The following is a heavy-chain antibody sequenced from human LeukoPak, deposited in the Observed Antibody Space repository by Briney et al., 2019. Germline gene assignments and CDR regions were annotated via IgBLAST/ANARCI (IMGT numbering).Heavy chain of an antibody. CDR3: AGDPSCSRTSCLYAFDI. J-gene: IGHJ3*02. V-gene: IGHV4-59*01. D-gene: IGHD2-2*01. CDR2: IYYSGST. Sequence: PSETLSLTCTVSGGSISSYYWSWIRQPPGKGLEWIGYIYYSGSTKYNPSLKSRVTISVDTSKNQFSLKLSSVTAADTAVYYCAGDPSCSRTSCLYAFDIWGQGTMVTVSS. CDR1: GGSISSYY.